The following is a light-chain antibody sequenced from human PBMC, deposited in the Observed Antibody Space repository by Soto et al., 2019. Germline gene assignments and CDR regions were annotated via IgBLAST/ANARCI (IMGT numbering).Light chain of an antibody. CDR2: AAS. CDR1: EKINKW. J-gene: IGKJ1*01. CDR3: QQSYSTPTWT. Sequence: DIQMTQSPSTLSASVGDRVTITCRASEKINKWLAWYQQKPGKAPKLLIYAASSLQSGVPSRFSGSGSGTDFTLTISSLQPEDFATYYCQQSYSTPTWTFGQGTKVDIK. V-gene: IGKV1-39*01.